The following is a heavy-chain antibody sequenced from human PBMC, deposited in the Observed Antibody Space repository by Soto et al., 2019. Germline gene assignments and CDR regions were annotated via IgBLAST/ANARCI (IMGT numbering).Heavy chain of an antibody. V-gene: IGHV1-18*01. D-gene: IGHD3-10*01. CDR3: ARGGPLWFGELYSRLAP. CDR1: GYTFTSYG. CDR2: ISAYNGNT. Sequence: ASVKVSCKASGYTFTSYGISWVRQAPGQGLEWMGWISAYNGNTNYAQKLQGRVTMTTDTSTSTAYMELRSLRSDDTAVYYCARGGPLWFGELYSRLAPWGQGTLVTVSS. J-gene: IGHJ5*02.